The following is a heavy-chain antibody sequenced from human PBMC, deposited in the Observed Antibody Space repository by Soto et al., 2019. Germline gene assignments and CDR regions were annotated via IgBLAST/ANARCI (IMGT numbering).Heavy chain of an antibody. Sequence: GGSLRLSCAASGFTFSSYWMSWVRQAPGKGLEWVANIKQDGSEKYYVDSVKGRFTISRDNSKNTLYLQMNSLRAEDTAVYYCAKGGLDSSSWVDFDYWGQGTLVTVSS. CDR1: GFTFSSYW. D-gene: IGHD6-13*01. J-gene: IGHJ4*02. V-gene: IGHV3-7*03. CDR3: AKGGLDSSSWVDFDY. CDR2: IKQDGSEK.